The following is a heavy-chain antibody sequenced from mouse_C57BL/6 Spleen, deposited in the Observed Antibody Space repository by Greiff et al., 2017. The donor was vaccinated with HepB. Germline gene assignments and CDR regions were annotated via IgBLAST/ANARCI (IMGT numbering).Heavy chain of an antibody. J-gene: IGHJ4*01. CDR3: ARYQFITTVVAYGDYAMDY. D-gene: IGHD1-1*01. V-gene: IGHV1-80*01. CDR2: IYPGDGDT. CDR1: GYAFSSYW. Sequence: VQLQQSGAELVKPGASVKISCKASGYAFSSYWMNWVKQRPGKGLEWIGQIYPGDGDTNYNGKFKGKATLTADKSSSTAYMQLSSLTSEDSAVYFCARYQFITTVVAYGDYAMDYWGQGTSVTVSS.